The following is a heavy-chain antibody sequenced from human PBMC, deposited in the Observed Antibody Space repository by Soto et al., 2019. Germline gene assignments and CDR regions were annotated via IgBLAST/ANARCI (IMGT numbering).Heavy chain of an antibody. CDR3: ARAFYYDSSGYYTFDI. V-gene: IGHV4-59*01. CDR1: GGSISSYY. D-gene: IGHD3-22*01. CDR2: IYYSGST. J-gene: IGHJ3*02. Sequence: SETLSLTCTVSGGSISSYYWTWIRQPPGKGLEWIGYIYYSGSTNYNPSLKSRVTISVDTSNNQFSLKLSSVTAADTAVYYCARAFYYDSSGYYTFDIWGQGTMVTVSS.